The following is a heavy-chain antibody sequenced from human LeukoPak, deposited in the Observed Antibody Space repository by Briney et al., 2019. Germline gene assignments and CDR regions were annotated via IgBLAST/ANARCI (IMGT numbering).Heavy chain of an antibody. D-gene: IGHD3-3*01. CDR1: GGSISSSSYY. CDR3: ASSKEWLPYYFDY. CDR2: ISSSGSTI. J-gene: IGHJ4*02. Sequence: PSETLSLTCTVSGGSISSSSYYWGWIRQAPGKGLEWVSYISSSGSTIYYADSVKGRFTISRDNAKNSLYLQMNSLRAEDTAVYYCASSKEWLPYYFDYWGQGTLVTASS. V-gene: IGHV3-11*04.